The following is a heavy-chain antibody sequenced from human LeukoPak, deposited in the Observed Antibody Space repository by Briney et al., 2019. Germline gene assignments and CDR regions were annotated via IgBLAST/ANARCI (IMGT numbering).Heavy chain of an antibody. CDR3: ARGPYSGSYLDY. CDR1: GFTFSSFA. D-gene: IGHD1-26*01. Sequence: GGSLRLSCAASGFTFSSFAMSWVRQAPGKGLEWVSGVSGGGDNTYYADSVKGRFTISRDNAKNSLYLQMNSLRAEDTAVYYCARGPYSGSYLDYWGQGTLVTVSS. CDR2: VSGGGDNT. V-gene: IGHV3-23*01. J-gene: IGHJ4*02.